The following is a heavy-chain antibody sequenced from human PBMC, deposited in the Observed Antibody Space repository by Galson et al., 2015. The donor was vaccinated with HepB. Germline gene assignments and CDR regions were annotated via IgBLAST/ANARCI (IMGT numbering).Heavy chain of an antibody. CDR1: GYPFTSYA. J-gene: IGHJ4*02. CDR3: ARVGVMYSSGWYRYFDY. Sequence: SVKVSCKASGYPFTSYAMHWMRQAPGQRLEWMGWINAGNGNTKYSEKFQGRVTITRDTSASTAYMELSSLRSEDTAVFYCARVGVMYSSGWYRYFDYWGQGTLVTVSS. CDR2: INAGNGNT. V-gene: IGHV1-3*01. D-gene: IGHD6-19*01.